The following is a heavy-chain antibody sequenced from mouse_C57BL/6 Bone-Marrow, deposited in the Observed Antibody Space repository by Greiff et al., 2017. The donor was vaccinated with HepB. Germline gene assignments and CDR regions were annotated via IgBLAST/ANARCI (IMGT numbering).Heavy chain of an antibody. J-gene: IGHJ1*03. D-gene: IGHD1-1*01. Sequence: EVMLVESGGGLVQPGGSLKLSCAASGFTFSDYYMYWVRQTPEKRLEWVAYISNGGGSTYYPDTVKGRFPISRDNAKNTLYLQMSRLKSEDTAMYYCARHATWYFDVWGTGTTVTVSS. CDR2: ISNGGGST. CDR1: GFTFSDYY. CDR3: ARHATWYFDV. V-gene: IGHV5-12*01.